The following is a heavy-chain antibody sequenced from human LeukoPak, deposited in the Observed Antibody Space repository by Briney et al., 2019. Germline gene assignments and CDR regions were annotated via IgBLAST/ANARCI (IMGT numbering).Heavy chain of an antibody. CDR3: ATDNEYCSRTSCYQTFDY. V-gene: IGHV3-7*01. J-gene: IGHJ4*02. CDR1: GFSFSSYW. D-gene: IGHD2-2*01. CDR2: IKQDGSER. Sequence: GGSLRLSCAASGFSFSSYWMSWVRQAPGKGLEWVAIIKQDGSERYYVDSVKGRFTISRDNSRNSLYLQMDILRAEDTAVYYCATDNEYCSRTSCYQTFDYWGQGTLVTVPS.